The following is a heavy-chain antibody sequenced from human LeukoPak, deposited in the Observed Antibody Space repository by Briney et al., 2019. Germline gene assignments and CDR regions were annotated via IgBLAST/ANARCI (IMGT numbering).Heavy chain of an antibody. CDR3: ARVGSYDAFDI. J-gene: IGHJ3*02. V-gene: IGHV3-48*04. CDR1: GFIFSSYS. D-gene: IGHD5-18*01. CDR2: ISSSSSTI. Sequence: QPGGSLRLSCAASGFIFSSYSMNWVRQAPGKGLERVSYISSSSSTIYYADSVKGRFTISRDNAKNSLYLQMNSLRAEDTAVYYCARVGSYDAFDIWGQGTMVTVSS.